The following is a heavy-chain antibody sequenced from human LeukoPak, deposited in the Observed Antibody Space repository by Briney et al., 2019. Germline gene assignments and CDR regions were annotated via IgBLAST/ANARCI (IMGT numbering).Heavy chain of an antibody. Sequence: PGGSLRLSCAVSGFTFSNAWMNWVRQAPGKGLEWVGRIKNKTDDGTTDYAAPVKGRFTISRDDSKNTLYLQMNSLKTEDAAVYYCTTDWTSSSWPFDYWGQGTLVTVSS. CDR2: IKNKTDDGTT. J-gene: IGHJ4*02. D-gene: IGHD6-13*01. V-gene: IGHV3-15*01. CDR1: GFTFSNAW. CDR3: TTDWTSSSWPFDY.